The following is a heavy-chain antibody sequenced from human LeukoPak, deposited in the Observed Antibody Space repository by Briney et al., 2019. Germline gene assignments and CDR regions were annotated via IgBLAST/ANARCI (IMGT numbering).Heavy chain of an antibody. CDR3: AKVPDNSGWYYFYY. V-gene: IGHV3-30*18. Sequence: PGGSLRLSCAASGFTFSNYDMNWVRQAPGEGLEWVAVISYDGSNKIYADSVKGRFTISRDNSKNTLYLQVNSLRPEDTAVYYCAKVPDNSGWYYFYYWGQGTLVAVSS. J-gene: IGHJ4*02. D-gene: IGHD6-19*01. CDR2: ISYDGSNK. CDR1: GFTFSNYD.